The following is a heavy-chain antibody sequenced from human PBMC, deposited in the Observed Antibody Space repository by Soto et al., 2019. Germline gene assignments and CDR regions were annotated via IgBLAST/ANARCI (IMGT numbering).Heavy chain of an antibody. D-gene: IGHD2-15*01. CDR3: ARGEIVVVVAATSYYYYVDV. CDR1: GGSISSYY. Sequence: SETLSLTCTVSGGSISSYYWSWIRQPPGKGLEWIGDINHSGSTNYNPSLKSRVTISVDTSKNQFSLKLSSVTAADTAVYYCARGEIVVVVAATSYYYYVDVWGKGTTVTVSS. CDR2: INHSGST. J-gene: IGHJ6*03. V-gene: IGHV4-59*01.